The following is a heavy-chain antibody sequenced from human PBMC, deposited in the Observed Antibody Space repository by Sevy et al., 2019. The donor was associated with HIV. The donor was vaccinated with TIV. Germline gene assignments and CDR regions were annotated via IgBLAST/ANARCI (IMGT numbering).Heavy chain of an antibody. Sequence: GGSLRLSCVVSGFTFNDYYMSWIRQAPGEGLECVSHITTDGTSISYADSVKGRFTISRDNAKNSLYLQMNSLRAEDTAVYYCARGNPVYCVGGSCYRPLDYWGRGTLVTVSS. J-gene: IGHJ4*02. V-gene: IGHV3-11*01. CDR2: ITTDGTSI. D-gene: IGHD2-15*01. CDR3: ARGNPVYCVGGSCYRPLDY. CDR1: GFTFNDYY.